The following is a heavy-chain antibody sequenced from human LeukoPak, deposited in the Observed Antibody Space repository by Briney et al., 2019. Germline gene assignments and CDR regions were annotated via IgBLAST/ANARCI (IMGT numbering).Heavy chain of an antibody. J-gene: IGHJ4*02. V-gene: IGHV1-2*02. CDR1: GYTFTAYY. CDR2: INPNSGAT. CDR3: ARALYNWNDVGYDY. Sequence: ASVKVSCKASGYTFTAYYIHWVRQAPGQGLEWMGWINPNSGATNYARKFQGRVTMTRDTSISSSYMELSSLTSDDTAVYYCARALYNWNDVGYDYWGQGTLVTVSS. D-gene: IGHD1-1*01.